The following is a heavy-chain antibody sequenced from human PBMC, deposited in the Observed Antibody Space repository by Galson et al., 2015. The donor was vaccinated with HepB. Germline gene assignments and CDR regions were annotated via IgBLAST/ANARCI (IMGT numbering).Heavy chain of an antibody. J-gene: IGHJ6*02. CDR1: GYTFTSYG. CDR2: ISAYNGNT. V-gene: IGHV1-18*04. Sequence: SVKVSCKASGYTFTSYGISWVRQAPGQGLEWMGWISAYNGNTNYAQKLQGRVTMTTDTSTSTAYMELRSLRSDDTAVYYCARYTYYDFWSGYYKPVIEYGMDVWGQGTTVTVSS. CDR3: ARYTYYDFWSGYYKPVIEYGMDV. D-gene: IGHD3-3*01.